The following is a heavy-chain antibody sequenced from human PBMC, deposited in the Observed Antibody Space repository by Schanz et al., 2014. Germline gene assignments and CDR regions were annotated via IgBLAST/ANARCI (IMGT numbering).Heavy chain of an antibody. V-gene: IGHV1-8*01. CDR2: MQPDSGKT. D-gene: IGHD6-25*01. J-gene: IGHJ5*02. CDR1: GYTFTSYD. Sequence: QVQLVQSGAEVKKPGASVKVSCTASGYTFTSYDINWVRQAIGQGPEWMGWMQPDSGKTHYAEKFQGRVAMTRDVAISTAYMELSSLASEDTAVYYCARGQRRTIGRPFGPWGQGTLVTVSS. CDR3: ARGQRRTIGRPFGP.